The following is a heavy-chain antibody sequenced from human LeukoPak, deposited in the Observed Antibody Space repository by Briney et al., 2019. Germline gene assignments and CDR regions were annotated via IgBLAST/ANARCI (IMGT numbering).Heavy chain of an antibody. D-gene: IGHD5-18*01. J-gene: IGHJ4*02. CDR3: AKDHGYSYGYFDY. V-gene: IGHV3-30*02. CDR2: IRYDGSNK. CDR1: GFTFSSYG. Sequence: GGSLRLSCAASGFTFSSYGMHWVRQAQGKGLEWVAFIRYDGSNKYYADSVKGRFTISRDNSKNTLYLQMNSLRAEDTAVYYCAKDHGYSYGYFDYWGQGTLVTVSS.